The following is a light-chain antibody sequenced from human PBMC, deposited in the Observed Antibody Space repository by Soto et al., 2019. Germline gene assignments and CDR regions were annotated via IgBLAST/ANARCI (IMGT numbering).Light chain of an antibody. CDR3: SSYTGSSPLYV. J-gene: IGLJ1*01. CDR1: SSDLGGHNY. CDR2: DVS. V-gene: IGLV2-14*01. Sequence: QSALTQPASVSGSPGQSITISCTGTSSDLGGHNYVSWYQQHPGKAPKLMIYDVSNRPSGVSNRFSGSKSGNTASLTISGLQAEDEADYYCSSYTGSSPLYVFGTGTKVTVL.